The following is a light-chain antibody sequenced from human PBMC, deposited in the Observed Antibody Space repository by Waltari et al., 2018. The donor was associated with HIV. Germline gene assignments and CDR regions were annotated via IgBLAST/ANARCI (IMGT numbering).Light chain of an antibody. V-gene: IGLV1-40*01. Sequence: QSVLTQPPSVSGAPGQRVSISCTGRGAGLEVHWYQQIAGKAPNLIIFGNNKGPSGVPARFFGSKSGTAAALAITGLQPEDEAQYYCQSCDSSLTGFVFGSGTEVVVL. CDR2: GNN. J-gene: IGLJ1*01. CDR1: GAGLE. CDR3: QSCDSSLTGFV.